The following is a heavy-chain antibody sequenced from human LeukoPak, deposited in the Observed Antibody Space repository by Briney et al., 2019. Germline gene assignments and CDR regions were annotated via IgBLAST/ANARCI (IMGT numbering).Heavy chain of an antibody. CDR3: ANLDTAMVYYYGMDV. V-gene: IGHV3-23*01. Sequence: GGSLRLSCAASGFTFSSYAVSWVRQAPGKGLEWVSAISGSGGSTYYADSVKGRFTISRDNSKNTLYLQMNSLRAEDTAVYYCANLDTAMVYYYGMDVWGQGTTVTVSS. D-gene: IGHD5-18*01. CDR1: GFTFSSYA. CDR2: ISGSGGST. J-gene: IGHJ6*02.